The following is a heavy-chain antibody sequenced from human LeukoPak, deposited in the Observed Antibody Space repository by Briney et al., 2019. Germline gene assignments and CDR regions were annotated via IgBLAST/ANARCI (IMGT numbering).Heavy chain of an antibody. CDR2: ISAYNGNT. J-gene: IGHJ4*02. Sequence: ASVKVSCKASGYTFTSYGISWVRQAPGQGLEWMGWISAYNGNTNYAQKLQGRVTMTTDTSTSTAYMELRSLRSDGTVVYYGARESISYFDYWGQGTLVTVSS. V-gene: IGHV1-18*04. CDR3: ARESISYFDY. CDR1: GYTFTSYG. D-gene: IGHD3-3*02.